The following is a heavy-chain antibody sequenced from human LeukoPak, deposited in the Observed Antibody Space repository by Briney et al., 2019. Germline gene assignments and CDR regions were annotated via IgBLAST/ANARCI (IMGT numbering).Heavy chain of an antibody. CDR3: AKDKRYYDSSGSPYYYYGMDV. J-gene: IGHJ6*02. CDR2: ISGSDGST. D-gene: IGHD3-22*01. V-gene: IGHV3-23*01. Sequence: PGGSLRLSCAASGFTFSSYAMSWVRQAPGKGLEWVSVISGSDGSTYYADSVKGRFTISRDNSKNTLHLQMNSLRVEDTAVYYCAKDKRYYDSSGSPYYYYGMDVWGQGTTVTVSS. CDR1: GFTFSSYA.